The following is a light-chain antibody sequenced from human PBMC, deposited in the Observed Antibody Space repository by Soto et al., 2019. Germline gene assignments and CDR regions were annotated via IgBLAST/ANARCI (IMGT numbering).Light chain of an antibody. CDR2: DNN. V-gene: IGLV1-51*01. J-gene: IGLJ2*01. CDR3: GTWDSSLSAVV. CDR1: SSNIGNNY. Sequence: QSVLTQPPSVSAAPGQKVTISCSGSSSNIGNNYVSWYQQLPGTAPKLLIYDNNKRPSGIPDRFSGSNSSTSATLGITGLQNGDEDDYYCGTWDSSLSAVVFGGGTKLTVL.